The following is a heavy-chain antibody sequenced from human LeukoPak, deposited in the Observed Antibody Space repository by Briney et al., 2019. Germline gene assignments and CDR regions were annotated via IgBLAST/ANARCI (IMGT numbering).Heavy chain of an antibody. Sequence: PGGSLRLSCAASGFTFSTYTMYWVRHPPGKRLEWVSIIGNNGGGIHYADSVKGRFTISKDNAKNTVYQQMNSLRAEDTAVYYCVSFYETYWGRGTLVTVSS. V-gene: IGHV3-23*01. D-gene: IGHD2/OR15-2a*01. CDR3: VSFYETY. CDR1: GFTFSTYT. CDR2: IGNNGGGI. J-gene: IGHJ4*02.